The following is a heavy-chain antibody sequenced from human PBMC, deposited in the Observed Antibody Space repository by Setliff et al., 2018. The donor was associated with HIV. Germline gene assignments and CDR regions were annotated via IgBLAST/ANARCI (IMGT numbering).Heavy chain of an antibody. J-gene: IGHJ4*02. D-gene: IGHD4-17*01. CDR2: INHSGST. Sequence: SETLSLTCAVYGGSFSGYYWSWIRQPPGKGLEWIGEINHSGSTNYLPSLKSRVTMSLDTSKNRFSLKLTSVTAADTAMYYCASFFVTTVTNQDYWGQGTLVTVSS. V-gene: IGHV4-34*01. CDR3: ASFFVTTVTNQDY. CDR1: GGSFSGYY.